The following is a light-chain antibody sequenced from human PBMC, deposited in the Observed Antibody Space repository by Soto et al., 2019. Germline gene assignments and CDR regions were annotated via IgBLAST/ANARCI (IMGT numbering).Light chain of an antibody. J-gene: IGKJ5*01. CDR1: QSVNSN. CDR2: GIS. Sequence: EVVMTQSPATLSVSPGETATLSCRASQSVNSNYLAWYQQKPGQAPRLLIYGISKRATDIPDRFSGSGSGTEFTLTISSLQPEDFATYYCQQHGQWPITFGQGTRLEI. CDR3: QQHGQWPIT. V-gene: IGKV3D-15*01.